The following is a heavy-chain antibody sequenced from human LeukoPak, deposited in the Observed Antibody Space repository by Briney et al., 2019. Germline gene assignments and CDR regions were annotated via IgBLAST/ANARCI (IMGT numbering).Heavy chain of an antibody. CDR2: IYHSGST. J-gene: IGHJ5*02. Sequence: PSETLSLTCTVSGGSISSYYWSWIRQPPGKGLEWIGYIYHSGSTNYNPSLKSRVTISVDTSKNQFSLKLSSVTAADTAVYYCARAPYYGSGMGWFDPWGQGTLVTVSS. V-gene: IGHV4-59*01. CDR3: ARAPYYGSGMGWFDP. D-gene: IGHD3-10*01. CDR1: GGSISSYY.